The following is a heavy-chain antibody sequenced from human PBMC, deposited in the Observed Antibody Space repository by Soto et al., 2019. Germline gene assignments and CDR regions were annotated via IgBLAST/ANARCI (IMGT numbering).Heavy chain of an antibody. CDR2: IIPIFGTA. Sequence: QVQLVQSGAEVKKPGSSVKVSCKASGGTFSSYAISWVRQAPGQGLEWMGGIIPIFGTANYAQKFQGRVTITADESTSTAYMELSSLRSEDTAVYYCASAPPPEYSSGEQTNWFDPWGQGTLVTVSS. CDR1: GGTFSSYA. V-gene: IGHV1-69*01. D-gene: IGHD6-19*01. CDR3: ASAPPPEYSSGEQTNWFDP. J-gene: IGHJ5*02.